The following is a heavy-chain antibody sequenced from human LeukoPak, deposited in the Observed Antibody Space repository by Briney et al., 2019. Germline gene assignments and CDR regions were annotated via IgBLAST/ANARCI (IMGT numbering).Heavy chain of an antibody. Sequence: AGGSLRLSCAASGFTFSSYWMHWVRQAPGTGLVWVSRISRDGTNTYYADSVKGRFSISRDNAKNTLYLQMNSLRAEDTAMYYCARVYYYYYMDVWGRGTTVTVSS. CDR2: ISRDGTNT. V-gene: IGHV3-74*01. J-gene: IGHJ6*03. CDR1: GFTFSSYW. CDR3: ARVYYYYYMDV.